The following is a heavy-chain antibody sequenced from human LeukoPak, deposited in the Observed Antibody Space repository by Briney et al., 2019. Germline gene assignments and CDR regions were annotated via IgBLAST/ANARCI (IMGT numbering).Heavy chain of an antibody. CDR1: GFTFGTYT. Sequence: QTGGSLRLSCAASGFTFGTYTMNWVRQAPGKGLEWVSYISSGSSTIYYADSVKGRFTISRDNAKNSLYLQMNSLRGEDTAVYYCARNTGYDQRTDYWGQGTLVTVSS. D-gene: IGHD5-12*01. J-gene: IGHJ4*02. CDR3: ARNTGYDQRTDY. CDR2: ISSGSSTI. V-gene: IGHV3-48*01.